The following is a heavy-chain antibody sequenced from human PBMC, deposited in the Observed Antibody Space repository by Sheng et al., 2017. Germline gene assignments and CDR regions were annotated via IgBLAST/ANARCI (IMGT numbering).Heavy chain of an antibody. Sequence: QVQLVESGGGVVQPGRSLRLSCAASGFTFSSYGMHWVRQAPGKGLEWVAVIWYDGSNKYYADSVKGRFTISRDNSKNTLYLQMNSLRAEDTAVYYCARDYGYCSSTSCFTYYYYMDVWGQGTTVTVSS. J-gene: IGHJ6*03. CDR2: IWYDGSNK. V-gene: IGHV3-33*01. CDR1: GFTFSSYG. D-gene: IGHD2-2*03. CDR3: ARDYGYCSSTSCFTYYYYMDV.